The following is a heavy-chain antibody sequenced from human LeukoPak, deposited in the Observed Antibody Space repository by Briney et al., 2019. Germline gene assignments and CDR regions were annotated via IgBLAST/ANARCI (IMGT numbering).Heavy chain of an antibody. D-gene: IGHD1-1*01. Sequence: ASVKVSCKVSGYTLTELSMHWVRQTPGKGLEWMGGFDPEDGETIYAQKFQGRVTMTEDTSTDTAYMELSSLRSEDTAVYYCATSVEGGYYFHYWGQGTLVTVSS. CDR3: ATSVEGGYYFHY. CDR1: GYTLTELS. CDR2: FDPEDGET. V-gene: IGHV1-24*01. J-gene: IGHJ4*02.